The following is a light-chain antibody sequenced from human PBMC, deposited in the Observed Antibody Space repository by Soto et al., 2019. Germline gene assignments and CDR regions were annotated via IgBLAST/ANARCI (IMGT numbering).Light chain of an antibody. J-gene: IGLJ2*01. CDR2: SDN. V-gene: IGLV1-44*01. Sequence: QSVLTQPPSASGTPGQRVTISCSGSSSNIGSNTVNWYQHLPGTAPKLLTSSDNQRPSGVPDRFSGSKSGTSASLAISGLQSEDEADYYCAAWDDSLNVVFGGGTKVTVL. CDR1: SSNIGSNT. CDR3: AAWDDSLNVV.